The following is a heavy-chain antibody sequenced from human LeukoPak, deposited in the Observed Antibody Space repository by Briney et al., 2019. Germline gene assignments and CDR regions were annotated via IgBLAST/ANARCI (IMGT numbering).Heavy chain of an antibody. V-gene: IGHV3-30*02. CDR3: AKDAPSIIAAAGHFDY. J-gene: IGHJ4*02. CDR1: GFTFSSYG. CDR2: IRYDGSNK. D-gene: IGHD6-13*01. Sequence: GRSLRLSCAASGFTFSSYGMHWVRQAPGKGLEWVAFIRYDGSNKYYADSVKGRFTISRDNSKNTLYLQMNSLRAEDTAVYYCAKDAPSIIAAAGHFDYWGQGTLVTVSS.